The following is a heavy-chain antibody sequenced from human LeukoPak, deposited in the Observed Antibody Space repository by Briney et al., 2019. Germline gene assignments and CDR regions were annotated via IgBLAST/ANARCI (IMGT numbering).Heavy chain of an antibody. CDR2: IIGSSGTT. CDR3: AKGAYDYIEIAYFDY. Sequence: GGSLRLSCVASGFSFNNYAMNWVRQAPGKGLEWVSLIIGSSGTTFYADSVKGRFTISRDKSKSTLYLQMNSLRTEDTAVYYCAKGAYDYIEIAYFDYWGQGSLVTVSS. D-gene: IGHD5-12*01. V-gene: IGHV3-23*01. CDR1: GFSFNNYA. J-gene: IGHJ4*02.